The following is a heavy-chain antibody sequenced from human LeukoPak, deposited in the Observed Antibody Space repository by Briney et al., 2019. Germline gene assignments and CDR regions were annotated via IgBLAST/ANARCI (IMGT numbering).Heavy chain of an antibody. Sequence: QPGGSLRLSCEASGFTFNNYAMHWVRQAPGRGLEWVAFIRFDGDNRYYADSVKGRFTISRDNSKNTLYLQLNSLRAEDTAVYYCARDTAWYTAHYYMDVWGKGTTVTVSS. CDR1: GFTFNNYA. V-gene: IGHV3-30*02. CDR3: ARDTAWYTAHYYMDV. CDR2: IRFDGDNR. J-gene: IGHJ6*03. D-gene: IGHD2-8*01.